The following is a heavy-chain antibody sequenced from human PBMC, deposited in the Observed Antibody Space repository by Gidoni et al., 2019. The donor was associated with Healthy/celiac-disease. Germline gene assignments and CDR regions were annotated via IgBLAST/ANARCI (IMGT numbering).Heavy chain of an antibody. CDR3: ATDTAEGLVVGATFYPPNGMDV. V-gene: IGHV1-24*01. CDR1: GYTLTELS. D-gene: IGHD1-26*01. CDR2: FDPEDGET. J-gene: IGHJ6*02. Sequence: QVQLVQSGAEVKKPGASVKVSCKVSGYTLTELSMHWVRQAPGKGLEWMGGFDPEDGETIYAQKFQGRVTMTEDTSTDTAYMELSSLRSEDTAVYYCATDTAEGLVVGATFYPPNGMDVWGQGTTVTVSS.